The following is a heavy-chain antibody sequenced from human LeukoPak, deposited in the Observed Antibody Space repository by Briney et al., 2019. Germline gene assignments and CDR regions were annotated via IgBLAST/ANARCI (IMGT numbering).Heavy chain of an antibody. Sequence: SETLSLTCTVSGGSISSSSYYWGWIRQPPGKGLEWIGSIYYSGSTYYNPSLKSRVTISVDTSKNQFSLKLSSVTAADTAVYYCARDPPIVVVVAATPGGDYWGQGTLVTVSS. V-gene: IGHV4-39*07. CDR1: GGSISSSSYY. D-gene: IGHD2-15*01. J-gene: IGHJ4*02. CDR2: IYYSGST. CDR3: ARDPPIVVVVAATPGGDY.